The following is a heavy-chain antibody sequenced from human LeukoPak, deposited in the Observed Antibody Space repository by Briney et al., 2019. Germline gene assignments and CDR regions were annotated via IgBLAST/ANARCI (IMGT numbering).Heavy chain of an antibody. V-gene: IGHV1-2*02. CDR3: ARGLQDIVVVPALYNWFDP. CDR2: INPNSGGT. Sequence: ASVKVSCKASGYTFTGYYMHWVRQAPGQGLEWMGWINPNSGGTNYAQKFQGRVTMTRDTSISTAYMELSRLRSDDTAVYYCARGLQDIVVVPALYNWFDPWGQGTLVTVFS. D-gene: IGHD2-2*01. J-gene: IGHJ5*02. CDR1: GYTFTGYY.